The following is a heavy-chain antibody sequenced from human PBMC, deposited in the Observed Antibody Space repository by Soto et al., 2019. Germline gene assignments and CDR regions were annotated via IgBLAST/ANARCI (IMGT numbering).Heavy chain of an antibody. V-gene: IGHV3-33*01. CDR3: ARDPQAAGTIWNWFDP. D-gene: IGHD6-13*01. J-gene: IGHJ5*02. CDR2: IWYDGSNK. Sequence: GGSLRLSFAASGFTFGSYGMHWVRQAPGKGLEWVAVIWYDGSNKYYADSVKGRFTISRDNSKNTLYLQMNSLRAEDTAVYYCARDPQAAGTIWNWFDPWGQGTLVTVSS. CDR1: GFTFGSYG.